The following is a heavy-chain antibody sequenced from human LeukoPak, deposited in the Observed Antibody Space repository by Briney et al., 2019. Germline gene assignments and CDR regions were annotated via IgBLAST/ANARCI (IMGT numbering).Heavy chain of an antibody. CDR3: AIRFHPIRGPFDY. D-gene: IGHD3-10*01. CDR2: IRYDGSNK. Sequence: GGSLRLSCASSGFTFSSYGMHWVRQAPGKGLEWVAFIRYDGSNKYYADSVKGRFTISRDNSKNTLYLQMNSLRAEDTAVYYCAIRFHPIRGPFDYWGQGTLVTVSS. J-gene: IGHJ4*02. CDR1: GFTFSSYG. V-gene: IGHV3-30*02.